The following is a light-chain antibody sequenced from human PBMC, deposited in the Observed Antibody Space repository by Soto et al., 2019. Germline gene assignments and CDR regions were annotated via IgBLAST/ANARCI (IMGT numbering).Light chain of an antibody. V-gene: IGKV1-39*01. J-gene: IGKJ2*01. CDR3: QQSHSIPYT. Sequence: DIQMTQSPSSLSASVGDRVTITCRASQTISTYLNWYQQKPGKAPKLLIYAASRLQSGVPSRFSGSGSGKDFTITISSLQPEDFATYYCQQSHSIPYTFGQGTKLEIK. CDR1: QTISTY. CDR2: AAS.